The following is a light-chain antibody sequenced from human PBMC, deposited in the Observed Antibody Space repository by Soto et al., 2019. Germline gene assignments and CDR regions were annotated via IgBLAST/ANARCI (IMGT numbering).Light chain of an antibody. CDR2: GAS. V-gene: IGKV3-20*01. Sequence: EIVLTQSPGTLSLSPEERATLSCRASQSVSSGYLAWYQQKPGQAPRLLIYGASSRATGIPDRFSGSGSGTDFTLTISRLEPEDFAVYYCQEYGTAPYTFGQGTKLEIK. CDR3: QEYGTAPYT. CDR1: QSVSSGY. J-gene: IGKJ2*01.